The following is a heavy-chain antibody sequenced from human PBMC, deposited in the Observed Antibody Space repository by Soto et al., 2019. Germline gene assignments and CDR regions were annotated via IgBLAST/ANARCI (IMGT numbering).Heavy chain of an antibody. CDR3: ATGEDIVVVVAATVGWFDP. J-gene: IGHJ5*02. CDR1: GFTFSSYA. D-gene: IGHD2-15*01. Sequence: ESGGGLVQPGGSLRLSCAASGFTFSSYAMSWVRQAPGKGLEWVSAISGSGGSTYYADSVKGRFTISRDNSKNTLYLQMNSLRAEDTAVYYCATGEDIVVVVAATVGWFDPWGQGTLVTVSS. V-gene: IGHV3-23*01. CDR2: ISGSGGST.